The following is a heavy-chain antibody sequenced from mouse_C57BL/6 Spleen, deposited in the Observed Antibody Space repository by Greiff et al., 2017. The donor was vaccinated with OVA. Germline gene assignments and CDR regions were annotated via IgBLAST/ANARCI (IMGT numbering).Heavy chain of an antibody. Sequence: EVKLMESGGDLVKPGGFLKLSCAASGFTFSSYGMSWVRQTPDKRLEWVATISSGGSYTYYPDSVKGRFTISRDNAKNTLYLQMSSLKSEDTAMYYCARGGLYYDYDNYAMDYWGQGTSVTVSS. J-gene: IGHJ4*01. D-gene: IGHD2-4*01. CDR1: GFTFSSYG. CDR3: ARGGLYYDYDNYAMDY. CDR2: ISSGGSYT. V-gene: IGHV5-6*01.